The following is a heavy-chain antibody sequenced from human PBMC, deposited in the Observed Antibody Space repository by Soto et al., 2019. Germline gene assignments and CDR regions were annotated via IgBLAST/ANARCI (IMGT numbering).Heavy chain of an antibody. D-gene: IGHD6-19*01. V-gene: IGHV1-69*01. J-gene: IGHJ6*02. Sequence: QAQLEQSGGEVKKPGSSVKVSCKASRVAFSKFIVTWVRQAPGLGLEWGGGIIPIFGTANYAQKFQGRVTITAEESTSQSYMEVNNLRAEDTAVYYCAKVRYSSPMGYYYGMDVWGQGTTVTVAS. CDR2: IIPIFGTA. CDR1: RVAFSKFI. CDR3: AKVRYSSPMGYYYGMDV.